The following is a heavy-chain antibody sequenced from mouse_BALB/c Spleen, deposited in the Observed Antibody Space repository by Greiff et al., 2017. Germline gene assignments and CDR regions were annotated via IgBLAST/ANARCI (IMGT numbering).Heavy chain of an antibody. Sequence: VKLVESGPGLVQPSQSLSITCTVSGFSLTSYGVHWVRQSPGKGLEWLGVIWSGGSTDYNAAFISRLSISKDNSKSQVFFKMNSLQANDTAIYYCARESFYDYDKAWFAYWGQGTLVTVPA. J-gene: IGHJ3*01. D-gene: IGHD2-4*01. V-gene: IGHV2-2*02. CDR3: ARESFYDYDKAWFAY. CDR1: GFSLTSYG. CDR2: IWSGGST.